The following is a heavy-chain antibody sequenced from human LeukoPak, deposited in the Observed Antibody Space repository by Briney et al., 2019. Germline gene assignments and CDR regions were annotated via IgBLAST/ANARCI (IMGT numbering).Heavy chain of an antibody. D-gene: IGHD3-22*01. V-gene: IGHV1-2*02. J-gene: IGHJ4*02. Sequence: ASVTVSCKASGYTFTGYYMHWVRQAPGQGLEWMGWINPNSGGTNYAQKFQGRVTMTRDTSISTAYMELSRLRSDDTAVYYCARARHYYYYDSSGALPYWGQGTLVTVSS. CDR2: INPNSGGT. CDR3: ARARHYYYYDSSGALPY. CDR1: GYTFTGYY.